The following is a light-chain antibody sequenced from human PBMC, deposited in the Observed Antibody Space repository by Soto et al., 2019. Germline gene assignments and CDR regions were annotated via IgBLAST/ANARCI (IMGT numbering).Light chain of an antibody. V-gene: IGKV3-20*01. CDR1: QRVSSSY. CDR2: GAS. CDR3: QQYGSSSYT. J-gene: IGKJ2*01. Sequence: EIVLTQSPGTLSLFPGERATLSCRASQRVSSSYLAWYQQKPGQAPRLLIYGASSRATGIPDRFSGSGSGTDFTLTISRLEPEDFAVYYCQQYGSSSYTFGQGTTLEIK.